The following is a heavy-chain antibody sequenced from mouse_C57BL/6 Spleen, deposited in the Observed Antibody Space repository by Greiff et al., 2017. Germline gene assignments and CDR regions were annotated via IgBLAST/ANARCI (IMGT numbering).Heavy chain of an antibody. D-gene: IGHD1-1*01. CDR1: GYTFTSYW. V-gene: IGHV1-69*01. CDR2: IDPSDSYT. J-gene: IGHJ4*01. Sequence: VQLQQPGAELVMPGASVKLSCKASGYTFTSYWMHWVKQRPGQGLEWIGEIDPSDSYTNYNQKFKGKSTLTVDKSSSTAYMQLSSLTSEDSAVYYGARGDYYGSSSNYYAMDYWGQGTSVTVSS. CDR3: ARGDYYGSSSNYYAMDY.